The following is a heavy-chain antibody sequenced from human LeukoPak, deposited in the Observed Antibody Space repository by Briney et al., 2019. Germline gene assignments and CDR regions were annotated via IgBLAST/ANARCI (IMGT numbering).Heavy chain of an antibody. D-gene: IGHD4-17*01. CDR1: GFTFSSYG. Sequence: GGSLRLSCAASGFTFSSYGMHWVRQAPGKGLEWVAVIWYDGSNKYYADSVKGRFTISRDNSKNTLYLQMNSLRAENTAAYYCARDLRGVTTFYYYYGMDVWGQGTTVTVSS. CDR3: ARDLRGVTTFYYYYGMDV. V-gene: IGHV3-33*01. CDR2: IWYDGSNK. J-gene: IGHJ6*02.